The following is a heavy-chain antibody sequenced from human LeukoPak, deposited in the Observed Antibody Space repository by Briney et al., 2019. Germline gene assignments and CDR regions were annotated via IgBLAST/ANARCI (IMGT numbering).Heavy chain of an antibody. D-gene: IGHD6-19*01. V-gene: IGHV4-61*02. J-gene: IGHJ4*02. Sequence: SETLSLTCTVSGGSISSGSYYWSWIRQPAGKGLEWIGRIYTSGSTYYNPSLKSRVTISVDTSKNQFSLKLSSVTAADTAVYYCARDRLAVAGKLVDYWGQGTLVTVSS. CDR2: IYTSGST. CDR3: ARDRLAVAGKLVDY. CDR1: GGSISSGSYY.